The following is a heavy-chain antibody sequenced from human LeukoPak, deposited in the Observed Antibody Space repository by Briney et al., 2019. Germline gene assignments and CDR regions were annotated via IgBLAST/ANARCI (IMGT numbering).Heavy chain of an antibody. Sequence: SETLSLTCAVYGGSFSGYYWSWIRQPPGKGLEWIGEINHSGSTNYNPSLKSRVTISVDTSKNQFSLKLSSVTAADTAVYYCARDYYDSSGYGGLDAFDIWGQGTMVTVSS. D-gene: IGHD3-22*01. CDR3: ARDYYDSSGYGGLDAFDI. J-gene: IGHJ3*02. CDR2: INHSGST. V-gene: IGHV4-34*01. CDR1: GGSFSGYY.